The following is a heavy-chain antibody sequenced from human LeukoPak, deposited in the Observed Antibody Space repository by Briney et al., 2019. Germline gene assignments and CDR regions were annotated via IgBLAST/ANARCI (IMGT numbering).Heavy chain of an antibody. CDR2: VYPSDSDT. Sequence: GESLKISCQGSGHRFNSHWIGWVRQMPGKGLEWMGSVYPSDSDTRYSPSFQGQVTISADKSISTAYLQWSSLKASDTAMYYCARRSHTLGYFDYWGQGTLVTVSS. CDR3: ARRSHTLGYFDY. V-gene: IGHV5-51*01. CDR1: GHRFNSHW. D-gene: IGHD7-27*01. J-gene: IGHJ4*02.